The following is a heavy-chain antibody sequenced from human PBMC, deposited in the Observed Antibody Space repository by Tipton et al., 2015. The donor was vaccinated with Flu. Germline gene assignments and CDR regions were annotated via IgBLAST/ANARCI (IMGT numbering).Heavy chain of an antibody. CDR1: GYTLTSYP. CDR2: ISTYNGDT. Sequence: VQLVQSGAEVEKPGASLRVSCKASGYTLTSYPISWVRQAPGQGLEWMGWISTYNGDTNYAQKFPDRVALTTDTSTSTAYMDLRSLRPDDTAVYYCARLDLTKSYGDYWGQGTLATVSS. J-gene: IGHJ4*02. CDR3: ARLDLTKSYGDY. D-gene: IGHD4-11*01. V-gene: IGHV1-18*04.